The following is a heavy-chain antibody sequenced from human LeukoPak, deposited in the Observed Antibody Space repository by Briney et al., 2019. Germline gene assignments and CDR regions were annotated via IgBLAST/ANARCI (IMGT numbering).Heavy chain of an antibody. CDR3: ARDLSNSGYDAPDNY. V-gene: IGHV3-30-3*01. CDR1: GFTFSSYA. D-gene: IGHD5-12*01. Sequence: PGGSLRLSCAASGFTFSSYAMHWVREAPGKGLQWVAVVSYDGCKKYYADSVKGRFTISRDNSKNTLYLQMNSLRREDTAVYYCARDLSNSGYDAPDNYWGQGTLVTGSS. CDR2: VSYDGCKK. J-gene: IGHJ4*02.